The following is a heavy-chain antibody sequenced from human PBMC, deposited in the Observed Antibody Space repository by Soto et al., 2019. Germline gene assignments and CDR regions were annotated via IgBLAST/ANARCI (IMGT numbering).Heavy chain of an antibody. D-gene: IGHD3-10*01. CDR1: GFTFGDYA. J-gene: IGHJ4*02. CDR2: MRSKAYGATT. V-gene: IGHV3-49*04. Sequence: EVQLVESGGGLVQPGRSLRLSCTGSGFTFGDYAMSWVRQAPGKGLEWVGFMRSKAYGATTEYAASVKGRFSISRDDSKGIAYLQMNSLQIEDTGVYYCSRDLLGGSGSYWHYWGQGTLVTVSS. CDR3: SRDLLGGSGSYWHY.